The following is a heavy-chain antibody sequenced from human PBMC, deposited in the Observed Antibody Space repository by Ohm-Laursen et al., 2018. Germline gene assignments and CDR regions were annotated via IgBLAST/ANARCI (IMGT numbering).Heavy chain of an antibody. CDR2: ISGSGGST. CDR1: GFTFSSYA. J-gene: IGHJ3*02. V-gene: IGHV3-23*01. Sequence: SLRLSCSASGFTFSSYAMSWVRQAPGKGLEWVSAISGSGGSTYYADSVKGRFTISRDNSKNTLYLQMNSLRAEDTAVYYCAKDHRRGSVGGAFDIWGQGTMVTVSS. CDR3: AKDHRRGSVGGAFDI. D-gene: IGHD3-10*01.